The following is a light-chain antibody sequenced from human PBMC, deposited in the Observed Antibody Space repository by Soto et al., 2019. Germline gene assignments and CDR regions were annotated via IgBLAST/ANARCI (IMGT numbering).Light chain of an antibody. J-gene: IGKJ4*01. CDR1: QTVRNSY. V-gene: IGKV3-20*01. Sequence: EFVLTQSPGTLSLSPGERATLSCRASQTVRNSYLAWYQQKPGQAPRLLISGASNRATGIPERFSGSGSGTDFTLTITRLEPEDFAVYYCQQYDNSFSFGGGTKVDIK. CDR2: GAS. CDR3: QQYDNSFS.